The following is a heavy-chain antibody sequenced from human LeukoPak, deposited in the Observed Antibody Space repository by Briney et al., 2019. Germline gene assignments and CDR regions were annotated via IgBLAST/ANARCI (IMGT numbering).Heavy chain of an antibody. D-gene: IGHD1-26*01. Sequence: SQTLSLTCVISGDSVSSNSAAWNWIRQSPSRGLEWLGRTYYRSKWYNDYAVSVKSRITINPDTSKNQFPLQLNSVTPEDTAVYYCARDGPHEQSGSYYFDYWGQGTLVTVSS. J-gene: IGHJ4*02. CDR1: GDSVSSNSAA. CDR3: ARDGPHEQSGSYYFDY. V-gene: IGHV6-1*01. CDR2: TYYRSKWYN.